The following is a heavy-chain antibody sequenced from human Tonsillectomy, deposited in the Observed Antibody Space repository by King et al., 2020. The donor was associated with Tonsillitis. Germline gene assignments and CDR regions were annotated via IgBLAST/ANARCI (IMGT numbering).Heavy chain of an antibody. CDR3: AKVGDYDVLTGYSERGYYYMDV. V-gene: IGHV3-43*02. CDR2: IIGDGGST. Sequence: VQLVESGGGVVPPGGSLRLSCAASGFTFDDYAMHWVRRAPGKGVEWVSLIIGDGGSTYYADSVKGRFTISRDNTKNSLYLQMNSLRTKDTAFYYCAKVGDYDVLTGYSERGYYYMDVWGKGTTVTVSS. J-gene: IGHJ6*03. CDR1: GFTFDDYA. D-gene: IGHD3-9*01.